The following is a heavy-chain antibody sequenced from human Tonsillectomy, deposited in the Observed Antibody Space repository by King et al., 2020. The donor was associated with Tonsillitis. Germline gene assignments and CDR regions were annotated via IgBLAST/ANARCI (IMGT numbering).Heavy chain of an antibody. D-gene: IGHD2-15*01. CDR3: ARDGATGVTPPLGY. CDR1: GYTFTTYA. J-gene: IGHJ4*02. Sequence: QLVQSGSELKKPGASVKVSCKASGYTFTTYAMNWVRQAPGQGLEWMGWINTNTGNPTYAQGFAGRFVFSLDTSVNTVYLQISRLKAEDTAVYFCARDGATGVTPPLGYWGQGTLVTVSS. V-gene: IGHV7-4-1*02. CDR2: INTNTGNP.